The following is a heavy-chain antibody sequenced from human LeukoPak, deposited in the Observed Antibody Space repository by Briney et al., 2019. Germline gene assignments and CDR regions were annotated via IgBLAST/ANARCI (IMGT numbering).Heavy chain of an antibody. V-gene: IGHV3-7*01. CDR1: GFTFSAYW. CDR2: IKEDGSEK. J-gene: IGHJ4*02. CDR3: ARLDGSGRLKGILDY. Sequence: RGPLRLSCAASGFTFSAYWMSWARQAPGKGLEWVANIKEDGSEKYYVDSVKGRFTISRDNAKNSLYLQMNSPRAEDTAVYYCARLDGSGRLKGILDYWGQGTLVTVSS. D-gene: IGHD3-10*01.